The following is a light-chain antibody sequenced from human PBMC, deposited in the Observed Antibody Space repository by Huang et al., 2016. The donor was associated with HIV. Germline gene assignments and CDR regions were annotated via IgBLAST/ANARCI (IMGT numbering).Light chain of an antibody. CDR2: GAS. V-gene: IGKV3-15*01. CDR3: QQYNNWPPRS. J-gene: IGKJ1*01. CDR1: QSVSSN. Sequence: EIVMTQSPATLSVSPGERATLSCRASQSVSSNLAWYQQKLGQAPRLLIYGASTRATGIPARFSGSGSGTEFTLTISSLQSEDFAVYYGQQYNNWPPRSFGQGTKVEIK.